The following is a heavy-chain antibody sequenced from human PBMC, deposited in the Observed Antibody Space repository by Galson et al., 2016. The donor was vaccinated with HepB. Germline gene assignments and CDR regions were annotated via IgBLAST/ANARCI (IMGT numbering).Heavy chain of an antibody. Sequence: SLRLSCAASGFTFRSYEMHWVRQAPGKGLEWVSYISNSGDTVYYSDSVKGRFTILRENAKNSLFLQMNNPRAEDTAVYYCARLKMNAAWGQGTLVKVSS. V-gene: IGHV3-48*03. J-gene: IGHJ5*02. CDR1: GFTFRSYE. CDR2: ISNSGDTV. CDR3: ARLKMNAA. D-gene: IGHD2-8*01.